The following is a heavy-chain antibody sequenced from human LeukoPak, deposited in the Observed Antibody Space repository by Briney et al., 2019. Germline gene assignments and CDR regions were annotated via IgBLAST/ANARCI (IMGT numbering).Heavy chain of an antibody. CDR1: GFTFSSYA. Sequence: TGGSLRLSCAASGFTFSSYAMHWVRQAPGKGLEYVSAISSNGGSTYYADSVKGRFTISRDNSKNTLYLQMSSLRAEDTAVYYCVKSYYDSSGPGNYFDYWGQGTLVTVSS. CDR2: ISSNGGST. J-gene: IGHJ4*02. D-gene: IGHD3-22*01. CDR3: VKSYYDSSGPGNYFDY. V-gene: IGHV3-64D*06.